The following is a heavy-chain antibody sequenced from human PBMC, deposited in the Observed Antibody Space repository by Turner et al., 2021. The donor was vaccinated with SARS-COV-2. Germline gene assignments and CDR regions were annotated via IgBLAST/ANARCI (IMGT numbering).Heavy chain of an antibody. CDR2: IIPIFDTT. D-gene: IGHD3-22*01. CDR3: ARDRDYDSSGYWEQS. J-gene: IGHJ4*02. CDR1: GGTFSRYA. Sequence: QVQLVQSGAEVKKPGSSVKVSCKASGGTFSRYAISWVRQAPGQGLEWMGGIIPIFDTTNYAQKFQGRGTITADKSTSTAYMELSGLRSEDTAVYYCARDRDYDSSGYWEQSWGQGTLVTVSS. V-gene: IGHV1-69*06.